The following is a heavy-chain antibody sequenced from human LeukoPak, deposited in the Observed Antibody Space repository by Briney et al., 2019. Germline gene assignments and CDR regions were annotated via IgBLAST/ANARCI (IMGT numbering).Heavy chain of an antibody. J-gene: IGHJ4*02. Sequence: SQTLSLTCTVSGGSISSGSYYWSWIRQPAGKGLEWIGRIYTSGSTNYNPSLKSRVTISVGTSKNQFSLKLSSVTAADTAVYYCAREGASYYDFWSGYYPYYFDYWGQGTLVTVSS. D-gene: IGHD3-3*01. CDR2: IYTSGST. CDR3: AREGASYYDFWSGYYPYYFDY. V-gene: IGHV4-61*02. CDR1: GGSISSGSYY.